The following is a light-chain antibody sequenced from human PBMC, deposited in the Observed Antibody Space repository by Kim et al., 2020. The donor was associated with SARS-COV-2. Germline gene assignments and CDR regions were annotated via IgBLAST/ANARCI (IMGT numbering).Light chain of an antibody. CDR2: GAS. CDR1: RSVSSSY. J-gene: IGKJ4*01. V-gene: IGKV3-20*01. CDR3: QQYGSSPLT. Sequence: SPGERATLSCRASRSVSSSYLAWYQQKPGQAPRLVIYGASSRATGIPDRFSGSGSGTDFSLTISRLEAEDFAVYYCQQYGSSPLTFGGGTKVDIK.